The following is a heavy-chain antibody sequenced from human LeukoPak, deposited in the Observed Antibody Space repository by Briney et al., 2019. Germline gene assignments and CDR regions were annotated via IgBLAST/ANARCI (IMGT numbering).Heavy chain of an antibody. Sequence: SETLSLTCAVSGYSISSGYYWGWIRQPPGKRLEWIGSIYHSGSTYYNPSLKSRVTISVDTSKNQFSLKLSSVTAADTAVYYCARGTAAKSYYFDYWGQGTLVTVSS. D-gene: IGHD1-1*01. J-gene: IGHJ4*02. V-gene: IGHV4-38-2*01. CDR2: IYHSGST. CDR1: GYSISSGYY. CDR3: ARGTAAKSYYFDY.